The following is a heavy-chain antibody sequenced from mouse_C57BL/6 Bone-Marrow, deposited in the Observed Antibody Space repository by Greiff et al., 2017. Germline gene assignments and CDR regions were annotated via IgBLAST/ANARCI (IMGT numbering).Heavy chain of an antibody. CDR2: IYPTSGRT. V-gene: IGHV1-55*01. J-gene: IGHJ2*01. CDR3: ARSGPLGRSFDY. Sequence: VQLQQPGAELVKPGASVKMSCKASGYTFTSYWITWVKQRPGQGLEWIGDIYPTSGRTNYNEKFKSKAILTVDTSSNTAYMQLGSLTSEDSAVFYCARSGPLGRSFDYWGQGTTLTVSS. CDR1: GYTFTSYW. D-gene: IGHD4-1*01.